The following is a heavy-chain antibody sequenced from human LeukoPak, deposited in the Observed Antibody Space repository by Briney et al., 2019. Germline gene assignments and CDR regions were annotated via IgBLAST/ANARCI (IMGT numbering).Heavy chain of an antibody. CDR2: IHHSGST. CDR3: ARDRVATIGFGEYYFDY. CDR1: GGSFSGFY. Sequence: SETLSLTCAVYGGSFSGFYWSWIRQPPGKGLEWIGEIHHSGSTNYNPSLKSRVTISVDTSKNQFSLKLSSVTAADTAVYYCARDRVATIGFGEYYFDYWGQGTLVTVSS. V-gene: IGHV4-34*01. J-gene: IGHJ4*02. D-gene: IGHD5-12*01.